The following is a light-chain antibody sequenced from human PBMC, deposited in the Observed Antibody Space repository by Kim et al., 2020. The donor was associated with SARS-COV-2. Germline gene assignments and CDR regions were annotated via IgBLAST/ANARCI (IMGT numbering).Light chain of an antibody. CDR2: GAS. J-gene: IGKJ2*01. CDR3: QQYNKWPPYT. V-gene: IGKV3-15*01. CDR1: QSVSSN. Sequence: VSPGERATLSCRASQSVSSNLAWYQQKPGQAPRLLMYGASTRATGIPARFSGSGSGTEFTLTISSLQSEDFAVYYCQQYNKWPPYTFGQGTKLEI.